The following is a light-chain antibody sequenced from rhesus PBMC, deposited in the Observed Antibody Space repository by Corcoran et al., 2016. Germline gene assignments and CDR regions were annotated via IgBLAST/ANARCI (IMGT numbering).Light chain of an antibody. Sequence: DIQMTQSPSSLSASVGDRVTITCRASQDISNWLAWYQQKPGKAPNLRIYRASNLETGVPSRFSGSGSGTDFTLTISSRQPEEIATYYCQQHDNSPYSFGQGTKVEIK. CDR2: RAS. J-gene: IGKJ2*01. CDR3: QQHDNSPYS. CDR1: QDISNW. V-gene: IGKV1-69*01.